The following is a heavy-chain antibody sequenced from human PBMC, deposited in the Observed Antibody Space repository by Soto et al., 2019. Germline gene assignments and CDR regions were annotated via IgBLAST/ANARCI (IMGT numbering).Heavy chain of an antibody. J-gene: IGHJ4*02. V-gene: IGHV4-31*03. CDR2: IYYSGST. Sequence: SETLSLTCTVSGGSISSGGYYWSWIRQHPGKGLEWIGYIYYSGSTYYNPSLKSRVTISVDTSKNQFSLKLSSVTAADTAVYYCAREAGNDFWSGPSHSYYFDYWGQGTLVTVSS. CDR3: AREAGNDFWSGPSHSYYFDY. D-gene: IGHD3-3*01. CDR1: GGSISSGGYY.